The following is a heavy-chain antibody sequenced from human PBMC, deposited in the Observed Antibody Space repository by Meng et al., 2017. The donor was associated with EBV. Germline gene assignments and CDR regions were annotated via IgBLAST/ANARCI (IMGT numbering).Heavy chain of an antibody. CDR2: ITPVFGIA. CDR1: GDNFNNLG. D-gene: IGHD5-12*01. V-gene: IGHV1-69*17. J-gene: IGHJ4*02. Sequence: LVQTEAQGKDPGSSVKVLSKGSGDNFNNLGTRWVRQAPGQGLEWMGDITPVFGIANYAESFQGRVTISADTSTRTAYMDLSSLRSDDTAVYYCVRDLWLRIGECVWGQGTLVTVSS. CDR3: VRDLWLRIGECV.